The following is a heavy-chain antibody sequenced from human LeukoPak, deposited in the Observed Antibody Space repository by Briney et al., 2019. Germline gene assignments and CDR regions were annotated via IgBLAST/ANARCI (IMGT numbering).Heavy chain of an antibody. CDR2: VYHSGDT. V-gene: IGHV4-61*05. D-gene: IGHD2/OR15-2a*01. J-gene: IGHJ5*01. CDR3: ARGGRGYFAESWYDS. Sequence: NPSETLSLTCTVSGGSISSSSYYWGWTRQPPGKGLEWIGHVYHSGDTNYNPSLKSRVTMSIDTSKNQFSLKLNFVTAADSAVYYCARGGRGYFAESWYDSWGQGTLVTVSS. CDR1: GGSISSSSYY.